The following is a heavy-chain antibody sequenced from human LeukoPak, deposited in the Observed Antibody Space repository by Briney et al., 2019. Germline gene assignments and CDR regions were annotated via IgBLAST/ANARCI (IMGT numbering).Heavy chain of an antibody. D-gene: IGHD1-26*01. CDR2: ISWNSGSI. V-gene: IGHV3-9*01. CDR1: GFTFDDYA. CDR3: ARSYSGSYNDASDI. Sequence: GGSLRLSCAASGFTFDDYAMHWVRQAPGKGLEWVSGISWNSGSIGYADSVKGRFTISRDNARKSLYLQMNSLRAEDTAVYYCARSYSGSYNDASDIWGQGTMVTVSS. J-gene: IGHJ3*02.